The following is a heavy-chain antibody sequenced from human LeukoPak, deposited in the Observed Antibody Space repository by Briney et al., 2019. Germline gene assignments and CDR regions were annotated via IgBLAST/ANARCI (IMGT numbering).Heavy chain of an antibody. CDR3: VRDLVGYYGSGSA. Sequence: QSGGSLRLSCAASGFTFSSYWMTWVRQAPGKGLEWVANIKQDGSEKYYVDSVKGRFTISRDNAKNSLYLQMNSLRAEDTAVYYCVRDLVGYYGSGSAWGQGTLVTVSS. CDR1: GFTFSSYW. D-gene: IGHD3-10*01. V-gene: IGHV3-7*01. CDR2: IKQDGSEK. J-gene: IGHJ5*02.